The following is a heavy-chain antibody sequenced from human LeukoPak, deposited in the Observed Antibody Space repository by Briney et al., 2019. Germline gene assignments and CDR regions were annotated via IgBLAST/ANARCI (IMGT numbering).Heavy chain of an antibody. J-gene: IGHJ4*02. CDR3: ARGAPIAVAADAAHHY. CDR2: IIPILGIA. CDR1: GGTFSSYA. D-gene: IGHD6-19*01. V-gene: IGHV1-69*04. Sequence: SVKVSCKAYGGTFSSYAISWVRQAPGQGLEWMGRIIPILGIANYAQKFQGRVTITADKSTSTAYMELSSLRSEDTAVYYCARGAPIAVAADAAHHYWGQGTLVTVSS.